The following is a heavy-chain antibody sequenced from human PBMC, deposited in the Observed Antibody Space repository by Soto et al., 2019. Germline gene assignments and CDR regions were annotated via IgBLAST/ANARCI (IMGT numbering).Heavy chain of an antibody. CDR2: ISYDGTNK. Sequence: QVQLVDSGGGVVQPGRSLRLSCAASGFIFSTYAMHWVRQAPGKGLEWVAVISYDGTNKYYADSVKGRFTISRDNARNTLYLQMNRLTTEDTAVYYCARPGSGYDVLSGQYFYYYNTIDVWGQGTTVTVSS. CDR3: ARPGSGYDVLSGQYFYYYNTIDV. D-gene: IGHD3-9*01. V-gene: IGHV3-30-3*01. J-gene: IGHJ6*02. CDR1: GFIFSTYA.